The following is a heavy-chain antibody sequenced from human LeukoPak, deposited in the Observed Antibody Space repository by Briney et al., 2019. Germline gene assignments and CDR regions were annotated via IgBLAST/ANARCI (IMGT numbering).Heavy chain of an antibody. D-gene: IGHD5-18*01. J-gene: IGHJ4*02. V-gene: IGHV3-23*01. Sequence: GGSLRLSCAASGFTFSSYAMSWVRQAPGKGLEWVSNITGSGGGTFYADSVKGRFTISRDNSKNMVYLQMNSLRAEDTAVYYCAFVDTTSGGQGTLVSVSS. CDR2: ITGSGGGT. CDR3: AFVDTTS. CDR1: GFTFSSYA.